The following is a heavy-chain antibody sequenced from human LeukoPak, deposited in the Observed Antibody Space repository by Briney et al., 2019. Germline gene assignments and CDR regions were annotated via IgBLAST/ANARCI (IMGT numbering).Heavy chain of an antibody. J-gene: IGHJ4*02. Sequence: TGGSLRLCCAASGFTFSSYAMSWVRQAPGKGLEWVSAISGSGGSTYYADSVKGRFTISRDNSKNTLYLQMNSLRAEDTAVYYCAKDLLLWFGEGSDYFDYWGQGTLVTVSS. D-gene: IGHD3-10*01. CDR1: GFTFSSYA. CDR2: ISGSGGST. V-gene: IGHV3-23*01. CDR3: AKDLLLWFGEGSDYFDY.